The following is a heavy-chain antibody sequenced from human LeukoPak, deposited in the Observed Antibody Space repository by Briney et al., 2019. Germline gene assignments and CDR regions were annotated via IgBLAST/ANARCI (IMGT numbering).Heavy chain of an antibody. V-gene: IGHV4-34*01. CDR3: ARVTDFWNEYYDSYFDY. D-gene: IGHD3-3*01. J-gene: IGHJ4*02. Sequence: SETLSLTCSVSGGSIRGNYWSWIRQTQGKGLEWIGEVNYSGNTNYNPSVKSRVAISVDMSKNHLSLRLNSETAADTAVYYCARVTDFWNEYYDSYFDYWGQGALVIVSS. CDR2: VNYSGNT. CDR1: GGSIRGNY.